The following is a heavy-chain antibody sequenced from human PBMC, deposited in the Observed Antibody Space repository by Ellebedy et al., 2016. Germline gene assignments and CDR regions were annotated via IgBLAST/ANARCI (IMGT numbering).Heavy chain of an antibody. D-gene: IGHD4-17*01. CDR1: GASLSGGEYH. J-gene: IGHJ4*02. Sequence: SETLSLTXTVSGASLSGGEYHWSWIRQHPGQGLEWIGYISYSGKTYYSPSLRSRLTISLDTSKTQFSLHLDSVTAADTALYFCAAYDYEDKCTIDSWGRGTLVTVSS. CDR2: ISYSGKT. V-gene: IGHV4-31*03. CDR3: AAYDYEDKCTIDS.